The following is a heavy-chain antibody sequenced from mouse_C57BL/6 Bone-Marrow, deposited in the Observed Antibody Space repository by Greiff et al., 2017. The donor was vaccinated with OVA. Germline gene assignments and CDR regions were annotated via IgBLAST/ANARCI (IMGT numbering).Heavy chain of an antibody. CDR3: ARDDYDGYYFDY. V-gene: IGHV3-6*01. CDR1: GYSITSGYY. D-gene: IGHD2-4*01. CDR2: ISYDGSN. Sequence: EVKLMESGPGLVKPSQSLSLTCSVTGYSITSGYYWTWIRQFPGNKLEWMGYISYDGSNNYNPSLKNRISITRDTSKNQFFLKLNSVTTEDTATYYCARDDYDGYYFDYWGQGTTLTVSS. J-gene: IGHJ2*01.